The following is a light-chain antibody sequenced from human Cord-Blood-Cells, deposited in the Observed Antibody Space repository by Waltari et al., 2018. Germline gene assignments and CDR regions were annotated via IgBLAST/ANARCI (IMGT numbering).Light chain of an antibody. J-gene: IGLJ3*02. CDR1: SSNIGARYD. Sequence: QSVLTQPPSVSGAPGQRVTISCTGSSSNIGARYDVHWYQQLPGTAPKRLIYGNSNRPSGVPDRFSGSKSGTSASLAITGLQAEDEADYYCQSYDSSLSGWVFGGGTKLTVL. V-gene: IGLV1-40*01. CDR2: GNS. CDR3: QSYDSSLSGWV.